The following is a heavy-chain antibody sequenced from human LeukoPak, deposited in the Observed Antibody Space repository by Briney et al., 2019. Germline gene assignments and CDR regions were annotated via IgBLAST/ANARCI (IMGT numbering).Heavy chain of an antibody. D-gene: IGHD6-19*01. CDR3: ARGQPSIAVAGTRDY. J-gene: IGHJ4*02. Sequence: ASVKVSCKASGYTFTSYDNNWVRQATGQGLEWMGWMNPNSGNTGYAQKFQGRVTMTRNTSISTAYMELSSLRSEDTAVYYCARGQPSIAVAGTRDYWGQGTLVTVSS. V-gene: IGHV1-8*01. CDR1: GYTFTSYD. CDR2: MNPNSGNT.